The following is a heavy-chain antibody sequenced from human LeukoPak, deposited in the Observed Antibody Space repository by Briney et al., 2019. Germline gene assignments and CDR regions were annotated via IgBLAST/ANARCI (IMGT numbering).Heavy chain of an antibody. V-gene: IGHV5-51*01. D-gene: IGHD3-22*01. CDR3: ARNPYYYDSSGYYYDY. CDR1: GYSFTNYW. J-gene: IGHJ4*02. CDR2: IYPGDSDT. Sequence: LGESLKISCKGSGYSFTNYWIGWVRQMPGRGLEWLGIIYPGDSDTRYSPSFQGQVTISADKSISTAYLQWSSLKASDTAMYYCARNPYYYDSSGYYYDYWGQGTLVTVSS.